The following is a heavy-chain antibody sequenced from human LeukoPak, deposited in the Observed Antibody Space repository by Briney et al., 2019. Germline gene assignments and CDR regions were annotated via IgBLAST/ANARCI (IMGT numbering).Heavy chain of an antibody. CDR2: IIPNTGGT. J-gene: IGHJ4*02. CDR1: GYTFTGYY. D-gene: IGHD5-24*01. V-gene: IGHV1-2*04. CDR3: ASGEDGYNRYYFDY. Sequence: ASVKVSCKASGYTFTGYYMHWVRQAPGQGLEWMGWIIPNTGGTNYAQKFQDWVTMSSDTSISTAYMELSSLRSDDTAVYYCASGEDGYNRYYFDYWGQGTLVTVSS.